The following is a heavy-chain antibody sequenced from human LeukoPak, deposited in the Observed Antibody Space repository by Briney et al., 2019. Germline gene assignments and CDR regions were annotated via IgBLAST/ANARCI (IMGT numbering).Heavy chain of an antibody. CDR1: GYTFTSYG. V-gene: IGHV1-18*01. CDR3: ARELYDFWSGYYNPKDAFDI. CDR2: IRAYNGNT. D-gene: IGHD3-3*01. Sequence: ASVKVSCKASGYTFTSYGISWVRQAPGQGLEWMGWIRAYNGNTNYAQKLQGRVTMTTDTSTSTAYTERRSLRSDDTAVYYCARELYDFWSGYYNPKDAFDIWGQGTMVTVSS. J-gene: IGHJ3*02.